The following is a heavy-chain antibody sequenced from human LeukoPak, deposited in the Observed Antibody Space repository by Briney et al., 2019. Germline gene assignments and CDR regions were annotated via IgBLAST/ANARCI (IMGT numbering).Heavy chain of an antibody. J-gene: IGHJ5*02. Sequence: GASVKVSCKASGYTFTGYYMHWVRQAPGQGLEGMGWINPNSAGTNYAQNFQGRVTMTRDTSINTAYMELSRLKSDDTAIYYCARESGLRGGGFDPWGQGTLVTVSS. D-gene: IGHD5-12*01. CDR2: INPNSAGT. CDR1: GYTFTGYY. V-gene: IGHV1-2*02. CDR3: ARESGLRGGGFDP.